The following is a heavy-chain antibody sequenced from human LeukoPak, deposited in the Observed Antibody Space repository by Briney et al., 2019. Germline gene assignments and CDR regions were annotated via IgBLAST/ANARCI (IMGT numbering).Heavy chain of an antibody. D-gene: IGHD2-8*01. CDR1: GFTFSNYW. CDR3: ATLNGPLFEY. J-gene: IGHJ4*02. CDR2: IHQHGNEK. Sequence: GGSLRLSCAAPGFTFSNYWMSWVRQAPGKGLEWVASIHQHGNEKYFVDSVRGRFTISRDNAKNSLYLQMSSLRAEDTAVYYCATLNGPLFEYWGQGTLVTVSS. V-gene: IGHV3-7*01.